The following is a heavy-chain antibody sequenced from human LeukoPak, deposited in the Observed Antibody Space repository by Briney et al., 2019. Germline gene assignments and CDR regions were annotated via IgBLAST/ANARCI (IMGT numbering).Heavy chain of an antibody. CDR3: ARCYYDSSGYYYCGDALDI. CDR2: MNPNSGNT. D-gene: IGHD3-22*01. J-gene: IGHJ3*02. CDR1: GYTFTSYD. V-gene: IGHV1-8*01. Sequence: ASVKVSCKASGYTFTSYDINWVRQATGQGLEWMGWMNPNSGNTGYAQKFQGRVTMTRNTSISTAYMELSSLRSEDTAVYYCARCYYDSSGYYYCGDALDIWGQGTMVTVSS.